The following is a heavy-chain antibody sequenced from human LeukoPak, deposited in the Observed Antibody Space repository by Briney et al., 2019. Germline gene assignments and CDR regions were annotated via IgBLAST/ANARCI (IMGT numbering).Heavy chain of an antibody. CDR1: GGSISSYY. J-gene: IGHJ4*02. Sequence: SETLSLTCTVSGGSISSYYWSWIRQPPGKGLEWIGYVYNSGRTNFNPSLKTRVTISLDTSKNQFSLKLSSVTAADTAVYHCARSTGRDGFNRLYYFDYWGQGALVTVSS. CDR3: ARSTGRDGFNRLYYFDY. D-gene: IGHD5-24*01. CDR2: VYNSGRT. V-gene: IGHV4-59*12.